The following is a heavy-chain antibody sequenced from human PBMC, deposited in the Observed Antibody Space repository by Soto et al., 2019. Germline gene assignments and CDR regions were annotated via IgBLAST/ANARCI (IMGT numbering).Heavy chain of an antibody. CDR1: GFTVTSNY. V-gene: IGHV3-53*01. Sequence: PGGSLRLSCAASGFTVTSNYLTWVRQAPGKGLEWVSVIYRSGATYYPDSVRGRFTASRDYSRNTLYLQMDSPRVEDTAVYYCARDSGMIRGSYGVDVWGPGTTVTVSS. J-gene: IGHJ6*02. CDR2: IYRSGAT. D-gene: IGHD3-10*01. CDR3: ARDSGMIRGSYGVDV.